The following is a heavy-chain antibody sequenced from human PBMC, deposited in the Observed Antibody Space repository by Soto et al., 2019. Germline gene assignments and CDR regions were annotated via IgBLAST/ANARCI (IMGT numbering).Heavy chain of an antibody. CDR1: GFTFSTHA. CDR3: ARDQTGITTAGGGRIDH. V-gene: IGHV3-30-3*01. D-gene: IGHD6-13*01. Sequence: QVQLVESGGGVVQPGRSLRLSCAASGFTFSTHAMHWVRQAPGKGLECVAIVSFDGSNKYYADSVKGRFTISRDNSKNTLYLQMSGLTPEDTEFYYCARDQTGITTAGGGRIDHWGQGTLVTVSS. CDR2: VSFDGSNK. J-gene: IGHJ4*02.